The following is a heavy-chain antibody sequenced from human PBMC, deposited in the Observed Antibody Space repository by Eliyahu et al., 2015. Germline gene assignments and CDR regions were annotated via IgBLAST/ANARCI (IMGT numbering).Heavy chain of an antibody. CDR1: GYXFTSXG. CDR3: ARILQYYYGSGNDSPRGWFDP. CDR2: ISAYNGNT. V-gene: IGHV1-18*01. Sequence: QVQLVQSGAEVKXPGASVKVSCKASGYXFTSXGXSWVRQAPGQGLEWMGWISAYNGNTNXAQKLQGRVTMTTDTSTSTAYMELRSLRSDDTAVYYCARILQYYYGSGNDSPRGWFDPWGQGTLVTVSS. D-gene: IGHD3-10*01. J-gene: IGHJ5*02.